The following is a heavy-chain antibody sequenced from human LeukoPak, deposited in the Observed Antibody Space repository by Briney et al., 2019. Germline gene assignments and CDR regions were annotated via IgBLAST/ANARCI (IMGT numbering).Heavy chain of an antibody. CDR2: ISSNGVST. Sequence: PGGSLRLSCSSSGFTFSRNARHWVRHAPGKVLEYVSTISSNGVSTFYADSVKGRFTISRDNSKNTLYLQMSSLRAEDTAVYYCVKAEWGYSGYDYSDQWGQGTLVTVSS. J-gene: IGHJ4*02. CDR1: GFTFSRNA. V-gene: IGHV3-64D*09. D-gene: IGHD5-12*01. CDR3: VKAEWGYSGYDYSDQ.